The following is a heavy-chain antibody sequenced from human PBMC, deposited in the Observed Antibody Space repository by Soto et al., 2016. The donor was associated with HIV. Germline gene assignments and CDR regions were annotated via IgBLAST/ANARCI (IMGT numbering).Heavy chain of an antibody. J-gene: IGHJ4*02. D-gene: IGHD7-27*01. CDR2: IKSDGSST. CDR1: GFMFSTYW. CDR3: TRDGRNGDRPSFDY. V-gene: IGHV3-74*01. Sequence: EVQLVESGGGLVQPGGSLRLSCAASGFMFSTYWMHWVRQVPGQGLVWVSYIKSDGSSTNYAGSVKGRFTISRDNARKTLYLQMNSLRAEDTAVYYCTRDGRNGDRPSFDYWGQGTLVTVSS.